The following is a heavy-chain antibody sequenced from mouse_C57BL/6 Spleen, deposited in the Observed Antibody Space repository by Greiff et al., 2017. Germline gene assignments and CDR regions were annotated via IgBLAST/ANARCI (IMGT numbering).Heavy chain of an antibody. CDR3: TRGGQLRLPMDY. J-gene: IGHJ4*01. CDR1: GFTFSSYA. Sequence: EVQGVESGEGLVKPGGSLKLSCAASGFTFSSYAMSWVRQTPEKRLEWVAYISSGGDYIYYADTVKGRFTISRDNARNTLYLQMSSLKSEDTAMYYCTRGGQLRLPMDYWGQGTSVTVSS. D-gene: IGHD3-2*02. V-gene: IGHV5-9-1*02. CDR2: ISSGGDYI.